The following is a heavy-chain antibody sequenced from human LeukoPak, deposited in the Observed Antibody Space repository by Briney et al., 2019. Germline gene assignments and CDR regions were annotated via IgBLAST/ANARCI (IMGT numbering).Heavy chain of an antibody. CDR2: ISYDGSDK. D-gene: IGHD4-17*01. Sequence: GGSLRLSCAASGFTFSSYAVHWVRQAPGKGLEWVAFISYDGSDKYYADSVKGRFTISRDNSKNTLYLQMNSLRAEDTAVYYCARDSLYGDYRPLDYWGQGTLVTVSS. CDR1: GFTFSSYA. V-gene: IGHV3-30-3*01. J-gene: IGHJ4*02. CDR3: ARDSLYGDYRPLDY.